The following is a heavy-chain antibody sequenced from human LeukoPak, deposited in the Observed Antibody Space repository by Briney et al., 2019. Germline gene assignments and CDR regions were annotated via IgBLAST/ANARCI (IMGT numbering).Heavy chain of an antibody. CDR3: ARRNAMDV. V-gene: IGHV3-7*03. CDR2: INRDGRER. Sequence: GGSLRLPCAASGFTFSNYWMTWVRQAPGKGLESVANINRDGRERYYVDSVKGRFTISRDDAKSSLYLQMNSLRAEDTAVYYCARRNAMDVWGQGTTVIVFS. CDR1: GFTFSNYW. J-gene: IGHJ6*02.